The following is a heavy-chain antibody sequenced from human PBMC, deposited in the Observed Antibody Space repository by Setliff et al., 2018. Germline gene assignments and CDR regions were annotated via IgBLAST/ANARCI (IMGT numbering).Heavy chain of an antibody. CDR1: GYTFTSYG. CDR3: VREGVDTRSSTDYRYYMDV. CDR2: TIPMFGST. J-gene: IGHJ6*03. D-gene: IGHD5-18*01. V-gene: IGHV1-69*05. Sequence: SVKVSCKASGYTFTSYGISWVRQAPGQGLEWMGGTIPMFGSTSYAQKFQGRFTLITDESTTTAYLELSSLGSEDTAVYYCVREGVDTRSSTDYRYYMDVWGKGTTVTVSS.